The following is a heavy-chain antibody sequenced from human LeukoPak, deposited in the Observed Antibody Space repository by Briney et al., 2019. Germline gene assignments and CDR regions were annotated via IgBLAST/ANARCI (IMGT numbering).Heavy chain of an antibody. V-gene: IGHV3-74*01. CDR2: IKGDGIST. Sequence: GGSLRLSCAASGFDFSSNWMHWVRRAPGQGLVWVSRIKGDGISTNYADSVKGRFTISRDIAKNTLYLQMNSLRAEDTGVYYCAKDHYWSIDYWGRGTLVTVSS. J-gene: IGHJ4*02. CDR3: AKDHYWSIDY. CDR1: GFDFSSNW. D-gene: IGHD3-3*01.